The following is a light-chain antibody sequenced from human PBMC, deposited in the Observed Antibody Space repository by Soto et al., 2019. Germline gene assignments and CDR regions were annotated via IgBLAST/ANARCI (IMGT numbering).Light chain of an antibody. V-gene: IGKV3D-20*01. J-gene: IGKJ5*01. CDR2: DAS. Sequence: IVLTQSPATRSWPPVERATLSCGASQSVSSSYLAWYQQKPGLAPRLLIYDASSRATGIPDRFSGSGSGTDFTLTISRLEPEDFAVYYCQQYGSSPITFGQGTRLEI. CDR1: QSVSSSY. CDR3: QQYGSSPIT.